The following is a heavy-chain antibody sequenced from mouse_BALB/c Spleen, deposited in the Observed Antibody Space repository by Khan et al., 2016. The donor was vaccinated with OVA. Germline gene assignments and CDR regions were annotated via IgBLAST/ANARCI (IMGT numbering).Heavy chain of an antibody. V-gene: IGHV3-2*02. D-gene: IGHD1-1*01. CDR3: ARSVTITTVVATDFDY. CDR2: ISYSGRT. CDR1: GYSITSDYA. Sequence: EVQLQESGPGLVKPSQSLSLTCTVTGYSITSDYAWNWIRQFPGNKLEWMGYISYSGRTSYNPSLKSRISITRDTYKNQFFLQLNSVTTEDTAKYYCARSVTITTVVATDFDYWGQGTTLTVSS. J-gene: IGHJ2*01.